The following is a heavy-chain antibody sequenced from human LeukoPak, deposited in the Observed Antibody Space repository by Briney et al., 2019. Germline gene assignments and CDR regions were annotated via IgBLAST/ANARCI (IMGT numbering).Heavy chain of an antibody. Sequence: GGSLRLSCAATGFTFSSYWMHWVRQAPGKGLEWVAVISYDGSNKYYADSVKGRFTISRDNSKNTLYLQMNSLRAEDTAVYYCAKGQDPYYYDSCGYSGGDYWGQGTLVTVSS. CDR1: GFTFSSYW. D-gene: IGHD3-22*01. CDR3: AKGQDPYYYDSCGYSGGDY. J-gene: IGHJ4*02. V-gene: IGHV3-30*18. CDR2: ISYDGSNK.